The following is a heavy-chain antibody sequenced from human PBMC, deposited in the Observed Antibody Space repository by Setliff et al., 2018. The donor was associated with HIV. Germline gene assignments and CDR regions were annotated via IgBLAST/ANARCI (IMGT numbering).Heavy chain of an antibody. J-gene: IGHJ6*03. D-gene: IGHD3-10*01. V-gene: IGHV4-4*02. CDR2: IYHGGST. CDR1: GGSISSSNW. CDR3: ARDGPLEGSYRYYYYYMDV. Sequence: PSETLSLTCAVSGGSISSSNWWSWVRQPPGKGLEWIGEIYHGGSTNYNPSLKSRVTISVDTSKNQFSLKLSSVTAADTAVYYCARDGPLEGSYRYYYYYMDVWGKGTTVTVSS.